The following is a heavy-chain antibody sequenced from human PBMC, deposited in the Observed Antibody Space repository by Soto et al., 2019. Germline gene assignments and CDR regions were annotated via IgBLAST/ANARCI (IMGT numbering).Heavy chain of an antibody. CDR3: ASPWSSSSPGHWYYYYGMDV. J-gene: IGHJ6*02. CDR1: GFTFSSYA. CDR2: ISGSGGST. D-gene: IGHD6-6*01. V-gene: IGHV3-23*01. Sequence: GSLRLSCAASGFTFSSYAMSWVRQAPGKGLEWVSAISGSGGSTYYADSVKGRFTISRDNSKNTLYLQMNSLRAEDTAVYYCASPWSSSSPGHWYYYYGMDVWGQGTTVTVSS.